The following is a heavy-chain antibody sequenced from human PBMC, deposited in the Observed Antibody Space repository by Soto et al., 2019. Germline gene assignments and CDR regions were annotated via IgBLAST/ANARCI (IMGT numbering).Heavy chain of an antibody. CDR2: ISSSSSYI. J-gene: IGHJ3*01. Sequence: GGSLRLACAASGFTFSSYSMNWVSQAPGKGLEWVTSISSSSSYIYYADSVKGRFAISRDNAKNSLYLQMNSLRAEDAAVYYCARDRISSSFDAFDFWGQGTMVTVSS. CDR1: GFTFSSYS. V-gene: IGHV3-21*01. CDR3: ARDRISSSFDAFDF. D-gene: IGHD6-6*01.